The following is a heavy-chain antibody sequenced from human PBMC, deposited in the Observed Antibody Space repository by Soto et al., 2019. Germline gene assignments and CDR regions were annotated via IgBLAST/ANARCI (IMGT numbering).Heavy chain of an antibody. Sequence: QITLKESGPTLVKPTQTLTLTCTFSGFSLTTSALAVGWIRQPPGKALEWLAIIYGNDDKFYSPSLKSRLTIIXXTSTNQVVLIMTNVDPVDTGTYYCARRNDPYYFDYWGQGTLVTVSS. CDR2: IYGNDDK. CDR1: GFSLTTSALA. D-gene: IGHD1-1*01. J-gene: IGHJ4*02. CDR3: ARRNDPYYFDY. V-gene: IGHV2-5*01.